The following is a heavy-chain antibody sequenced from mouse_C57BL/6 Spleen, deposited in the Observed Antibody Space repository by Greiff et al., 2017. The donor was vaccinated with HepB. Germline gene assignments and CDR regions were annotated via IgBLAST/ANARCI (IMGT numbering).Heavy chain of an antibody. V-gene: IGHV1-4*01. CDR1: GYTFTSYT. CDR2: INPSSGYT. D-gene: IGHD3-3*01. Sequence: QVQLQQSGAELARPGASVKMSCKASGYTFTSYTMHWVKQRPGQGLEWIGYINPSSGYTKYNQKFKDKATLTADISSSTAYMQLSSLTSEDSAVYYCARGGRQNYAMDYWGQGTSVTVSS. CDR3: ARGGRQNYAMDY. J-gene: IGHJ4*01.